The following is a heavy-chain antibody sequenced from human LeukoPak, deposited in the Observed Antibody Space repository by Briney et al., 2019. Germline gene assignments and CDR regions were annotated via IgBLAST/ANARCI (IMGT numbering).Heavy chain of an antibody. Sequence: PSETLSLTCTVSGASISSHYWSWIRQPAGKGLEWIGRISASGSTDYNPSLKNRVTMSVDTSENHFSLKLSSVTAADTAAYYCARDRFTERDSRWSMPPVYYYYYMDGWGKGTTVTVSS. CDR3: ARDRFTERDSRWSMPPVYYYYYMDG. D-gene: IGHD2-8*01. J-gene: IGHJ6*03. CDR2: ISASGST. V-gene: IGHV4-4*07. CDR1: GASISSHY.